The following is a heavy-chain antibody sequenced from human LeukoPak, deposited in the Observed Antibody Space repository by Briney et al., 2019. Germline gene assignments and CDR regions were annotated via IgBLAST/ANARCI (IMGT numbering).Heavy chain of an antibody. CDR2: ISYDGSNK. V-gene: IGHV3-30*04. CDR1: GFTFSSYA. J-gene: IGHJ4*02. CDR3: ARGTSAWELLGSFDF. D-gene: IGHD1-26*01. Sequence: GGSLRLSCAASGFTFSSYAMHWVRQAPGKGLAWVAVISYDGSNKYYADSVKGRFTISRDNSKNTLYLQMNSLSAEDTAVYFCARGTSAWELLGSFDFWGRGTLVTVSS.